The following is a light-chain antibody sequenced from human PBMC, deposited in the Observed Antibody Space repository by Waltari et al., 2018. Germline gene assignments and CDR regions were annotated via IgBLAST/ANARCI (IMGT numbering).Light chain of an antibody. CDR3: SSITGSSTWV. V-gene: IGLV2-18*02. CDR2: EVT. CDR1: SNDVGSYNR. J-gene: IGLJ3*02. Sequence: QSALTQPPSVSGSPGHSVTLSCTGTSNDVGSYNRVSWYQQPPRTAPRLIIYEVTYRPSGVPDRFSGSKSGNTASLTISGLQAQDEADYYCSSITGSSTWVFGGGTKLTVL.